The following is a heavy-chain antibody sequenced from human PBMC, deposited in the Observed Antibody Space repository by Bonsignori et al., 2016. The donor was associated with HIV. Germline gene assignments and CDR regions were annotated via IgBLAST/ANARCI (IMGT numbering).Heavy chain of an antibody. Sequence: SETLSLTCTVSGGSISSYFWSWIRQPPGKGLEWIGYIYYIGSTNYRPSLKSRVTISVDTSKNQFSLKLSSVTAADTAVYYCARDVQRRDGYNYAFDIWGPRDNGHRLL. CDR2: IYYIGST. V-gene: IGHV4-59*01. D-gene: IGHD5-24*01. J-gene: IGHJ3*02. CDR3: ARDVQRRDGYNYAFDI. CDR1: GGSISSYF.